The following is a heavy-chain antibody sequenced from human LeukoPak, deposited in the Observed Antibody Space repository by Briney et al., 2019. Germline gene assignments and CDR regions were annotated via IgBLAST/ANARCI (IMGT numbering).Heavy chain of an antibody. V-gene: IGHV1-69*13. CDR3: ARANYGSGSYYRIYYYGMDV. J-gene: IGHJ6*02. CDR1: GGTFSSYA. CDR2: IIPIFGTA. Sequence: SVKVSCKASGGTFSSYAISWVRQAPGQGLEWMGGIIPIFGTANYAQKFQGRVTITADESTSTAYMELSSLRSEDTAVYYCARANYGSGSYYRIYYYGMDVWGQGTTVTVSS. D-gene: IGHD3-10*01.